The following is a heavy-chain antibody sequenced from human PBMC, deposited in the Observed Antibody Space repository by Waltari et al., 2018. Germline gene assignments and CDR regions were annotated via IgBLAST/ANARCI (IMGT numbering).Heavy chain of an antibody. D-gene: IGHD4-4*01. CDR3: AHWGSDYRGEYYYFYGMDV. CDR2: IYWDDDK. Sequence: QITLKESGPTLVKPTQTLTLTCTFSGFSLTTSGVGVGWIRQPPGKALEGLALIYWDDDKRYSPSLKSRLTITKDTSKKQVVLTMTNMDPVDTATYYCAHWGSDYRGEYYYFYGMDVWGQGTTVTVSS. V-gene: IGHV2-5*02. CDR1: GFSLTTSGVG. J-gene: IGHJ6*02.